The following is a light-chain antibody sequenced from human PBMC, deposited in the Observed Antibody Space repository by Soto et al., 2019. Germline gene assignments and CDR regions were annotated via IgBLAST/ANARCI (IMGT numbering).Light chain of an antibody. V-gene: IGKV3-20*01. CDR2: DAS. CDR3: QQYGSSLYT. CDR1: QSVSSSY. J-gene: IGKJ2*01. Sequence: EIVLTQSPGTLSLSPGERATLSCRASQSVSSSYLAWYQQKPGQAPGLLIYDASSRATGIPDRFSGSGSGTDFTLTISRLEPEDFAVYSCQQYGSSLYTFGQGTKLEIK.